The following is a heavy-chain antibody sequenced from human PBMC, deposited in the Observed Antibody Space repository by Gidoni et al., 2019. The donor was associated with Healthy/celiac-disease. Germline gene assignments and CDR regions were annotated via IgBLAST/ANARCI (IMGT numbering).Heavy chain of an antibody. CDR2: IWYDGSNK. J-gene: IGHJ3*02. Sequence: QVQLVESGGGVVQPGRSLRLACEASGFTFSSDGRHWVHQAPGKGLEWVAVIWYDGSNKSYADSVKGRFTISIDNSKNTLYLQMNSLRAEDTAVYYCARDYDSSVPIWDVDAFDIWGQGTMVTVSS. V-gene: IGHV3-33*01. CDR3: ARDYDSSVPIWDVDAFDI. D-gene: IGHD3-22*01. CDR1: GFTFSSDG.